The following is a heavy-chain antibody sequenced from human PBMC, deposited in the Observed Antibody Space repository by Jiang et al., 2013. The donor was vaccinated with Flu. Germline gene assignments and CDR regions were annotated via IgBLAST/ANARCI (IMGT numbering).Heavy chain of an antibody. D-gene: IGHD5-18*01. CDR1: GGTFSYA. CDR2: FIPIFETT. V-gene: IGHV1-69*06. CDR3: ARETTGYSYGCMDV. J-gene: IGHJ6*03. Sequence: GAEVKKPGSSVKVSCKVSGGTFSYAISWVRQAPGQGLEWMGGFIPIFETTTYAQKFQGRVTITADKSTSTVYMELTSLTPGDTAIYYCARETTGYSYGCMDVWGKGTTVVVSS.